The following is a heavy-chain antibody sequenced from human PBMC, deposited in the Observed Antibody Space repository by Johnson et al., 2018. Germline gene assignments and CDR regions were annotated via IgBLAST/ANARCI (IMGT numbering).Heavy chain of an antibody. CDR1: GYTFTSYD. CDR2: MNPNSGNP. CDR3: ARGPLLDYGEYYYGMDV. V-gene: IGHV1-8*01. Sequence: QVQLVQSGAEVKKPGASVKVSCKASGYTFTSYDINWVRQATGQWLEWMGWMNPNSGNPGYAQKFQGRVTMTRNTSISTAYMELSSLRSEDTAVAYCARGPLLDYGEYYYGMDVWGQGTTVTVSS. J-gene: IGHJ6*02. D-gene: IGHD4-17*01.